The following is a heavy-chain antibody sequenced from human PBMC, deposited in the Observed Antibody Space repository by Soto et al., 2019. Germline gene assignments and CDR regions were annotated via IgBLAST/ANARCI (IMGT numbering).Heavy chain of an antibody. J-gene: IGHJ6*02. V-gene: IGHV1-58*01. CDR3: AAAPGYCSGGSCPPYYYYGMDV. Sequence: ASVKVSCKASGFTFTSSAVQWVRQARGQRLEWIGWIVVGSGNTNYAQKFQERVTITRDMSTSTAYMELSSLRSEDTAVYYCAAAPGYCSGGSCPPYYYYGMDVWGQGTTVTVSS. D-gene: IGHD2-15*01. CDR2: IVVGSGNT. CDR1: GFTFTSSA.